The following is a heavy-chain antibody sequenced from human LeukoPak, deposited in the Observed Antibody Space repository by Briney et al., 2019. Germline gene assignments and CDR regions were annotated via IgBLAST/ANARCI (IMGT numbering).Heavy chain of an antibody. CDR3: ATDCSGGSCY. V-gene: IGHV1-46*01. Sequence: ASVKVSCKASGYTFTSYYMHWVRQAPGQGLEWMGIINPSGGSTSYAQKFQGRVTMTRNTSISTAYMELSSLRSEDTAVYYCATDCSGGSCYWGQGTLVTVSS. CDR2: INPSGGST. D-gene: IGHD2-15*01. J-gene: IGHJ4*02. CDR1: GYTFTSYY.